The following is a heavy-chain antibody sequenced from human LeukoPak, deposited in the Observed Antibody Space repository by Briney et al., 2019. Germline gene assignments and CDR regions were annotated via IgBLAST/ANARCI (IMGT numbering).Heavy chain of an antibody. D-gene: IGHD1-14*01. J-gene: IGHJ4*02. Sequence: SETLSLTCAVYGGSFSGYYWSWIRQPPGKGLEWIGEINHSGSTNYNPSLKSRVTISVDTSNNQFSLKLSSVTAADTAVYYCARGTPEAGGSKAFDYWGQGTLVTVSS. CDR1: GGSFSGYY. CDR3: ARGTPEAGGSKAFDY. V-gene: IGHV4-34*01. CDR2: INHSGST.